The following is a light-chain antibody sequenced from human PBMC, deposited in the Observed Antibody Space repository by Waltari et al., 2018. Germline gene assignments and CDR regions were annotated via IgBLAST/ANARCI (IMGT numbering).Light chain of an antibody. CDR3: HSRETFSTRL. Sequence: SSDLTQDPSVSVALGQTVRITCHGDTLSRYYASWYQQRPGQDPILVLYGPDNRPPGIPDRFSGSTSGNTASLTITGAQAEDEADYYCHSRETFSTRLFGGGTRLTV. CDR1: TLSRYY. J-gene: IGLJ2*01. V-gene: IGLV3-19*01. CDR2: GPD.